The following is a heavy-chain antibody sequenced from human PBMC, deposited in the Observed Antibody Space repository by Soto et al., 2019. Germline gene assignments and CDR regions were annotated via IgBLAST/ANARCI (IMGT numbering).Heavy chain of an antibody. Sequence: GGSLRLSCAASGFTVSTKYMSWVRQAPGRGLEWVSVIYSGGSTFYADSVRGRFTISGDNSKNTVNLQMNSLRAEDTAVYYCARDPWAADYWGQGTLVTVSS. J-gene: IGHJ4*02. CDR1: GFTVSTKY. CDR2: IYSGGST. CDR3: ARDPWAADY. V-gene: IGHV3-66*01. D-gene: IGHD3-16*01.